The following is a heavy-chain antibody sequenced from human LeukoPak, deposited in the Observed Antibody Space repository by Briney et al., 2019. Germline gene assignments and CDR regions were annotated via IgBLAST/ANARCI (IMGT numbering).Heavy chain of an antibody. J-gene: IGHJ4*02. CDR2: INHSGST. CDR1: GGSFSGYY. Sequence: SETLSLTCAVYGGSFSGYYWSWIRQPPGKGLEWIGEINHSGSTNYNPSLKSRVTISVDTSKNQFSLKLSSVTAADTAVYYCVRGRVGGDIVVVPAARPMYYFDYWGQGTLVTVSS. D-gene: IGHD2-2*01. CDR3: VRGRVGGDIVVVPAARPMYYFDY. V-gene: IGHV4-34*01.